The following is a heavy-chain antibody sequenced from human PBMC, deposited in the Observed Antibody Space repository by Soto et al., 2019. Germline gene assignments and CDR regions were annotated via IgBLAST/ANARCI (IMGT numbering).Heavy chain of an antibody. V-gene: IGHV1-8*01. CDR1: GYTFTSYD. CDR2: MNPNSGNT. Sequence: VSVKVSCNASGYTFTSYDINLVRQATGQGLEWMGWMNPNSGNTGYAQKFQGRVTMTRNTSISTAYMELSSLRSEDTAVYYCARGCRIAARPGRGSNYYYYYMDVWGKGTTVTVSS. D-gene: IGHD6-6*01. J-gene: IGHJ6*03. CDR3: ARGCRIAARPGRGSNYYYYYMDV.